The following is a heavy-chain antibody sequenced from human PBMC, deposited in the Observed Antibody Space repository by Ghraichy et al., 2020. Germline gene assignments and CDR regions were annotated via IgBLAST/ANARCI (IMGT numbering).Heavy chain of an antibody. CDR2: INQDESEK. V-gene: IGHV3-7*03. D-gene: IGHD1-26*01. CDR1: GFTFSSYW. J-gene: IGHJ4*02. Sequence: GGSLRLSCAASGFTFSSYWMSWVRQAPGKGLEWVANINQDESEKCYVDSVKGRFTISRDNAKKSLYLQMNSLRAEDAALYFCARGRVTSGGLFYFDYWGQGTLVTVSS. CDR3: ARGRVTSGGLFYFDY.